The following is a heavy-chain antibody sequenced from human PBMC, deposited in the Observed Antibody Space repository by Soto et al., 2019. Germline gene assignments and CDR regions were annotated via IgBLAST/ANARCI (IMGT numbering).Heavy chain of an antibody. CDR2: IYYSGST. Sequence: SETLSLTCTVSGGSISSYYWGWIRQPPGKGLEWIGSIYYSGSTYYNPSLKSRVTISVDTSKNQFSLKLSSVTAADTAVYYCARHVFSGAAAGIDYWGQGTLVTVSS. J-gene: IGHJ4*02. V-gene: IGHV4-39*01. CDR1: GGSISSYY. CDR3: ARHVFSGAAAGIDY. D-gene: IGHD6-13*01.